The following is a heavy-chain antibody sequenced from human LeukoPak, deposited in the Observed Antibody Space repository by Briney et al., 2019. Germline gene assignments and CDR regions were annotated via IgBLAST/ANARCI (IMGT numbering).Heavy chain of an antibody. CDR3: AKRDTSGYYYFDY. CDR2: ISSSGDIT. J-gene: IGHJ4*02. Sequence: TGGSLRLSCAASGIAFSSNAMSWVRQTPGKGLEWVSSISSSGDITSYADSVKGRFTISRDKSKNTLNLQMNSLRAEDTAVYYCAKRDTSGYYYFDYWGQGTLVTVS. CDR1: GIAFSSNA. V-gene: IGHV3-23*01. D-gene: IGHD3-22*01.